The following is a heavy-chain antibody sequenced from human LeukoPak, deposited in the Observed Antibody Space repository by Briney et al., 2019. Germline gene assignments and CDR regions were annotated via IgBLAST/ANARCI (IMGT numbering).Heavy chain of an antibody. CDR2: IYSGGST. V-gene: IGHV3-66*01. CDR3: ARARQWLAWFDY. CDR1: GFTVSSNY. Sequence: SGGSLRFSCAASGFTVSSNYMSWVRQAPGKGLEWVSVIYSGGSTYYADSVKGRSTISRDNSKNTLYLQMNSLRAEDTAVYYCARARQWLAWFDYWGQGTLVTVSS. D-gene: IGHD6-19*01. J-gene: IGHJ4*02.